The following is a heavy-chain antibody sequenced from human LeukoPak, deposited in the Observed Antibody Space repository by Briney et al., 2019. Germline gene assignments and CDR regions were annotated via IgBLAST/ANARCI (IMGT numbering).Heavy chain of an antibody. V-gene: IGHV3-23*01. CDR2: ISGSGGST. J-gene: IGHJ4*02. CDR3: AKDGLLYSSGWQKFDY. D-gene: IGHD6-19*01. CDR1: GFTFSSYA. Sequence: GGSLRLSCAASGFTFSSYAMSWVRQAPGKGLEWVSAISGSGGSTYYADSVKGRFTISRDNSKNTLYLQMNSLRAEDTAVYYCAKDGLLYSSGWQKFDYWGQGTLVTVSS.